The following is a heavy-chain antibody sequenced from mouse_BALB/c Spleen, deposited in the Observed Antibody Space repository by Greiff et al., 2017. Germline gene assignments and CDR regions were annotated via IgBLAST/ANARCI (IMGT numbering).Heavy chain of an antibody. V-gene: IGHV1-54*01. J-gene: IGHJ3*01. Sequence: VQLQQSGAELVRPGTSVKVSCKASGYAFTNYLIEWVKQRPGQGLEWIGVINPGSGGTNYNEKFKGKATLTADKSSSTAYMQLSSLTSDDSAVYFCARNVDYDYDGGWFAYWGQGTLVTVSA. CDR2: INPGSGGT. CDR3: ARNVDYDYDGGWFAY. CDR1: GYAFTNYL. D-gene: IGHD2-4*01.